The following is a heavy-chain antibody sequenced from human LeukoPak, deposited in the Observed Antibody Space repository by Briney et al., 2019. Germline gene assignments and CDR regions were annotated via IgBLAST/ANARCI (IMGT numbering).Heavy chain of an antibody. CDR2: VNLQGST. CDR1: GGSLTQTNY. Sequence: SETLSLTCDVSGGSLTQTNYWTWVRQPPGKGLGWIWEVNLQGSTNYNPSLMRRVAISVDTSANHVSLQVNSGTAADTAVYYCAREGGPYRALDYSGQGTLVTVSS. V-gene: IGHV4-4*02. J-gene: IGHJ4*02. CDR3: AREGGPYRALDY.